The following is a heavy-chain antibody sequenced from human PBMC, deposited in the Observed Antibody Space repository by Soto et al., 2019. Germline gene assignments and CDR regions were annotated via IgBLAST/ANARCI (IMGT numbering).Heavy chain of an antibody. CDR1: GFTFSGHA. CDR2: VSSDGSRR. D-gene: IGHD1-26*01. J-gene: IGHJ4*02. V-gene: IGHV3-30*18. CDR3: AQDGGVGATLGLPSGDDY. Sequence: QVYVVESGGGVVQPGRSLTLSCVVSGFTFSGHAMHWVRQAPGKGLEWVEIVSSDGSRRFYGESVEGRFSISRDNSRNTLYLQMNALRPEDTALYYCAQDGGVGATLGLPSGDDYWGQGTLVTVSS.